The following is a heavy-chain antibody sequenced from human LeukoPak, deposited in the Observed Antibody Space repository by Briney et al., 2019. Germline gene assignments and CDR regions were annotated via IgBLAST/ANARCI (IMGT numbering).Heavy chain of an antibody. J-gene: IGHJ4*02. Sequence: SDTLSLTCTISGGSISSSLFWSWIRQSPGKGLEWIGWISVSGSTTYNPSLKSRVTISLDTSRNQFSLRLSSVLVADTAVYHCARQAYGSETNFYPFDYWGPGTLVSVSS. CDR3: ARQAYGSETNFYPFDY. CDR1: GGSISSSLF. V-gene: IGHV4-59*08. CDR2: ISVSGST. D-gene: IGHD2-15*01.